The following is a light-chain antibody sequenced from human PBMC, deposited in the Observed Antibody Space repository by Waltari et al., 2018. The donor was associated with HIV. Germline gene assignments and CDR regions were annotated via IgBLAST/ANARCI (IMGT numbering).Light chain of an antibody. V-gene: IGLV1-36*01. CDR2: YDD. CDR1: SSNIGRNA. Sequence: QSVLTQPPSVSEAPRQRVTISCSGSSSNIGRNAVQWYQQVPGKAPKLLIYYDDLLSSGISDRFSGSKSGTSASLAIRGLQSEDEADYYCAAWDDSLNGYVFGSGTTVTVL. J-gene: IGLJ1*01. CDR3: AAWDDSLNGYV.